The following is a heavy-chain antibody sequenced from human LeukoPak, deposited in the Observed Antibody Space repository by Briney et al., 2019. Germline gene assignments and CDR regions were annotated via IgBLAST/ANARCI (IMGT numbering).Heavy chain of an antibody. CDR2: ISGSGSSI. CDR1: GFTFNNCE. CDR3: ASGRGFTVAKTIYDY. V-gene: IGHV3-48*03. Sequence: PGGSLRLSCTVSGFTFNNCEMNWVRQAPGKGLEWVSYISGSGSSIYYADSARGRFTISRDNAKNSLYLQMNSLRVEDTAVYYCASGRGFTVAKTIYDYWGQGTLVTVSS. D-gene: IGHD4-17*01. J-gene: IGHJ4*02.